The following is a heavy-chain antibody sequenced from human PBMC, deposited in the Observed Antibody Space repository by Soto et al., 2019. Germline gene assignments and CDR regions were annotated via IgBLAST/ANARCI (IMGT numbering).Heavy chain of an antibody. Sequence: EVQLLESGGGLVQPGGSLRLSCAASGFTFSSYARSWVRQAPGKGLEWVSAISGSGGSTYYADSVKGRFPISRDNSKKTLYLQMNSLRAEDTAVYYCAKDFWVEMATMTLGYWGQGTLVTVSS. J-gene: IGHJ4*02. CDR1: GFTFSSYA. CDR2: ISGSGGST. CDR3: AKDFWVEMATMTLGY. V-gene: IGHV3-23*01. D-gene: IGHD3-3*01.